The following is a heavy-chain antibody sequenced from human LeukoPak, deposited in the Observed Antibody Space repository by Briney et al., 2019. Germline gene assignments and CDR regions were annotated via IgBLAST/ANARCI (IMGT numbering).Heavy chain of an antibody. D-gene: IGHD6-13*01. CDR3: AREKAAAGSMDY. CDR1: GYTFTSYY. Sequence: ASVKVSCTASGYTFTSYYMHWVRQAPGQGLEWMGIINPSGGSASYAQKFQGRVTMTRDTSTSTVYMELSSLRSEDTAVYYCAREKAAAGSMDYWGQGTLVTVSS. J-gene: IGHJ4*02. CDR2: INPSGGSA. V-gene: IGHV1-46*01.